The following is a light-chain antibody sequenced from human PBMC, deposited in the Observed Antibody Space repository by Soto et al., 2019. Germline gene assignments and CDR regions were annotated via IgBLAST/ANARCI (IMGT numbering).Light chain of an antibody. CDR2: DVS. J-gene: IGLJ1*01. V-gene: IGLV2-14*01. Sequence: QSVLTQPASVSGSPGQSITISCTGTSSDVGGYNYVSWYQQHPGKVPKLMIYDVSNRPSGVSNRFSGSKSGNTASLTISGLQAEDEADYYCSSYTSGSTHYVFGTGTKLTVL. CDR1: SSDVGGYNY. CDR3: SSYTSGSTHYV.